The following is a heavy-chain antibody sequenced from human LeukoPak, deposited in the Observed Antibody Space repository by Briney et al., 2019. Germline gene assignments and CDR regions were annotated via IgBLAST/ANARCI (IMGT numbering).Heavy chain of an antibody. V-gene: IGHV1-8*01. D-gene: IGHD2-15*01. CDR3: ARVPRPETKWSNFDY. CDR1: GYTFTSYD. CDR2: MNPNSGNT. Sequence: GASVKVSCKASGYTFTSYDISWVRQATGQGLEWMGWMNPNSGNTDYAQKFQGRVTMTRNTSISTAYMELSSLRSEDTAVYYCARVPRPETKWSNFDYWGQGTLVTVSS. J-gene: IGHJ4*02.